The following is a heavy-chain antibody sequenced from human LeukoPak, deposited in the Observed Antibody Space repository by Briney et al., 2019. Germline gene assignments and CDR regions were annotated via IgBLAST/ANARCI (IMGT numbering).Heavy chain of an antibody. J-gene: IGHJ3*01. CDR3: AKYQGWIRGVMNAFDV. V-gene: IGHV3-23*01. CDR1: AFTFGSYA. Sequence: GSPRLSCSASAFTFGSYAMAWVRQAPGKGLEFVSSISSSVSSGGGITYYADSVKGRLTISRDNSKNTVYLQMNSLRAEDTAVYYCAKYQGWIRGVMNAFDVWGQGTMVIVSA. CDR2: ISSSVSSGGGIT. D-gene: IGHD3-10*01.